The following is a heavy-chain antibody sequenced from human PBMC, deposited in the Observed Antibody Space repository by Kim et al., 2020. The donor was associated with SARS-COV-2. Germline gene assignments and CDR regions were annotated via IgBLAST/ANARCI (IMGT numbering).Heavy chain of an antibody. CDR2: IWYDGSNK. J-gene: IGHJ4*01. V-gene: IGHV3-33*01. D-gene: IGHD3-16*01. CDR1: GFTFSSYG. Sequence: GGSLRLSCAASGFTFSSYGMHWVRQAPGKGLEWVAVIWYDGSNKYYADSVKGRFTISRDNSKNTLYLQMNSLRAEDTAVYCCARDRSGPGVYYFDYWGHGTLFSVSS. CDR3: ARDRSGPGVYYFDY.